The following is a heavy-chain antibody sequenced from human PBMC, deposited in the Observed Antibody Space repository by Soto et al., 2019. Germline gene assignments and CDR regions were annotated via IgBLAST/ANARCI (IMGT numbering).Heavy chain of an antibody. D-gene: IGHD2-15*01. CDR1: GFTFSSYG. J-gene: IGHJ4*02. Sequence: GGSLRLSCAASGFTFSSYGMHWVRQAPGKGLEWVAVISYDGSNKYYADSVKGRFTISRDNSKNTLYLQMNSLRAEDTAVYYCAKDGRYCSGGSCYSGDYYFDYWGQGTLVTVS. V-gene: IGHV3-30*18. CDR3: AKDGRYCSGGSCYSGDYYFDY. CDR2: ISYDGSNK.